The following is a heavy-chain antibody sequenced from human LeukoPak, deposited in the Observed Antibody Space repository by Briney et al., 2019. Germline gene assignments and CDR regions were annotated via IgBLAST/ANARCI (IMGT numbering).Heavy chain of an antibody. CDR1: GFTFSTYG. Sequence: PGGSLRLSCAASGFTFSTYGMSWVRQAPGKGLEWVSYISSSGSTIYYADSVKGRFTISRDNAKNSLYLQMNSLRAEDTAVYYCARVGVRYDFWSGHGAYGMDVWGQGTTVTVSS. CDR3: ARVGVRYDFWSGHGAYGMDV. CDR2: ISSSGSTI. V-gene: IGHV3-48*04. J-gene: IGHJ6*02. D-gene: IGHD3-3*01.